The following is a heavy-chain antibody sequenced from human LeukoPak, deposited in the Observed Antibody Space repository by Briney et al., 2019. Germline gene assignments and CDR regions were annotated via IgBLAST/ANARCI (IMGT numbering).Heavy chain of an antibody. Sequence: SETLSLTCTVSGGSFSSGRYYWSWLRQPPGKGLEWIGYFYYSGSTNYNPSLKTRVTISVDTSKNQFSLKVSSVTAADTAVYYCARKRTGDQGYYFDYWGQGTLVTVSS. CDR3: ARKRTGDQGYYFDY. D-gene: IGHD1-1*01. J-gene: IGHJ4*02. CDR1: GGSFSSGRYY. CDR2: FYYSGST. V-gene: IGHV4-61*01.